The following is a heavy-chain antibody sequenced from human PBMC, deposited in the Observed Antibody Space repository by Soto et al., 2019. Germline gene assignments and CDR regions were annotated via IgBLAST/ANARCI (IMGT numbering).Heavy chain of an antibody. Sequence: EVQLVESGGGLVQSGGSLRLSCAASGFTFSSYWMSWVRQAPGKGLEWVANIKQDGSEKYYVDSVKGRFTISRDNAKNSLYLQMNSLRAEDTAVYYCARDPLYSSGLYYFDYWGQGTLVTVSS. J-gene: IGHJ4*02. V-gene: IGHV3-7*01. CDR2: IKQDGSEK. CDR1: GFTFSSYW. D-gene: IGHD6-19*01. CDR3: ARDPLYSSGLYYFDY.